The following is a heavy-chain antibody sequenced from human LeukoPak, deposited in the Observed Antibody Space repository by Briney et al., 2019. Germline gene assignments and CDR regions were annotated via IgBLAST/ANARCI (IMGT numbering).Heavy chain of an antibody. CDR1: GFTFSSYT. CDR2: INDISTDR. Sequence: GGSLRLSCAASGFTFSSYTMSWVPQAPGKGLEWVSGINDISTDRYYADSVRGRFSISRDNSKNTLYLQMNSLRAEDTAVYYCAKEVSSSWSHWGQGTLVTVSS. CDR3: AKEVSSSWSH. J-gene: IGHJ4*02. D-gene: IGHD6-13*01. V-gene: IGHV3-23*01.